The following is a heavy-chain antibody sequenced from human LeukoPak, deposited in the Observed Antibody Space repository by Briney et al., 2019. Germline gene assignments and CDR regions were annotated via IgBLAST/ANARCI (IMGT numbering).Heavy chain of an antibody. CDR1: GYTFNSYG. J-gene: IGHJ6*03. V-gene: IGHV1-18*01. CDR2: ISAYNGNT. D-gene: IGHD1-26*01. CDR3: AHSSYYLSGAYYYMDV. Sequence: ASVKVSSKASGYTFNSYGISWVRQAPGQGLEWMGWISAYNGNTNYAQKFQGRVTMTTDTSTSTAYMDLRSLRFDDTAVYYCAHSSYYLSGAYYYMDVWGKGTTVTVSS.